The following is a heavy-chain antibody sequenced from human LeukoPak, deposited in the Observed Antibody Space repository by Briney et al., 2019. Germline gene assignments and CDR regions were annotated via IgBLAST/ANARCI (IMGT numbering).Heavy chain of an antibody. CDR2: INPNSGGT. V-gene: IGHV1-2*04. CDR1: GYTFTGYY. D-gene: IGHD3-22*01. Sequence: ASVKVSCKASGYTFTGYYMHWVRQAPGQGLEWVGWINPNSGGTNYAQKFQGWVTMTRDTSISTAYMELSRLRSDDTAVYYCARDHKYYYDSSGYFDYWGQGTLVTVSS. J-gene: IGHJ4*02. CDR3: ARDHKYYYDSSGYFDY.